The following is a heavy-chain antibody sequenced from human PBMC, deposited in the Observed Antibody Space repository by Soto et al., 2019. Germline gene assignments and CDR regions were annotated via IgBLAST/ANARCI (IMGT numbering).Heavy chain of an antibody. CDR2: INHSGST. Sequence: SQTLPLTCAVYGGFFRGYYWSWIRQPPGKRLEWIGEINHSGSTNYNPSLKSRVTISVDTSKNQFSLKLSSVTAADTAVYYCARGRWYYDFWSVYYRAPINCDGMDVSGQRSTVPVSS. CDR1: GGFFRGYY. CDR3: ARGRWYYDFWSVYYRAPINCDGMDV. J-gene: IGHJ6*02. D-gene: IGHD3-3*01. V-gene: IGHV4-34*01.